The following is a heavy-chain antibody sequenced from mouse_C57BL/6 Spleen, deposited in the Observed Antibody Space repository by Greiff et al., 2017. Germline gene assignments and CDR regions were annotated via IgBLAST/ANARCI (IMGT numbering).Heavy chain of an antibody. V-gene: IGHV5-17*01. D-gene: IGHD1-1*01. CDR1: GFTFSDYG. CDR3: ARDYYYGSRGFDC. CDR2: ISSGSSTI. J-gene: IGHJ2*01. Sequence: EVQLVESGGGLVKPGGSLKLSCAASGFTFSDYGMHWVRQAPEKGLEWVAYISSGSSTIYYADTVKGRFTISRDNAKNTLFLQMSSLRSEDTAMYYCARDYYYGSRGFDCWGKGTTLTVSS.